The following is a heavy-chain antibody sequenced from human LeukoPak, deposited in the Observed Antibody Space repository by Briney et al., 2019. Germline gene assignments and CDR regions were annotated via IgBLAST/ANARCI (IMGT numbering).Heavy chain of an antibody. CDR1: GFTFSSYG. J-gene: IGHJ6*02. CDR3: AKDIRYCSSTSCYGSYYYYGMDV. Sequence: GGSLRLSCAASGFTFSSYGMHWVRQAPGKGLEWVAVISYDGSNKYYADSVKGRFTISRDNSNNTLYLQMNSLRAEDTAVYYCAKDIRYCSSTSCYGSYYYYGMDVWGQGTTVTVSS. V-gene: IGHV3-30*18. D-gene: IGHD2-2*01. CDR2: ISYDGSNK.